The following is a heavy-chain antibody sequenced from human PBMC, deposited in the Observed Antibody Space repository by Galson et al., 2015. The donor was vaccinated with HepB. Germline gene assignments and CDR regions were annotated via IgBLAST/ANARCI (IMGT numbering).Heavy chain of an antibody. CDR3: ARDRGTVTTGYVAVFDY. J-gene: IGHJ4*02. Sequence: SVKVSCKASGYTFTSYYMHWVRQAPGQGLEWMGIINPSGGSTSYAQKFQGRVTMTRDTSTSTVYMELSSLRSEDTAVYYCARDRGTVTTGYVAVFDYWAREPWSPSPQ. CDR2: INPSGGST. D-gene: IGHD4-17*01. V-gene: IGHV1-46*01. CDR1: GYTFTSYY.